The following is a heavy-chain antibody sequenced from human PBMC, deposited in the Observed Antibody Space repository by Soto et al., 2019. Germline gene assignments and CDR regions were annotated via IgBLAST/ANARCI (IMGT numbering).Heavy chain of an antibody. D-gene: IGHD5-12*01. Sequence: QLQLQESGPGLVKPSETLSLTCTVSGGSISSSSYYWGWIRQPPGKGLEWIGSIYYSGSTYYNPSLKSRVTISVDTSKNQFSLKLSSVTAADTAVYYCARHGPQWLRLFDYWGQGTLVTVSS. J-gene: IGHJ4*02. CDR1: GGSISSSSYY. CDR3: ARHGPQWLRLFDY. V-gene: IGHV4-39*01. CDR2: IYYSGST.